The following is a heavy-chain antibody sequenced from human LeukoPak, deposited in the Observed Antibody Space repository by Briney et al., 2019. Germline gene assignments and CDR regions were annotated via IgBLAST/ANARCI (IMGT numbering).Heavy chain of an antibody. J-gene: IGHJ5*02. CDR3: ARSYDSEAFDP. CDR1: GFTFSRYS. V-gene: IGHV3-21*01. CDR2: ISSSSSYI. D-gene: IGHD3-22*01. Sequence: GGSLRLSCAASGFTFSRYSMNWVRQAPGKGLEWVSSISSSSSYIYYADSVKGRFTISRDNAKNSLYLQMNSLRAEDTAVYYCARSYDSEAFDPWGQGTLVTVSS.